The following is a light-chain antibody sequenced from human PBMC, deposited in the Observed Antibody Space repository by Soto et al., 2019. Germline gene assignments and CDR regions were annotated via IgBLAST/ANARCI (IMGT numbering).Light chain of an antibody. V-gene: IGKV1-5*01. CDR2: DAS. J-gene: IGKJ1*01. CDR1: QSISSW. Sequence: DIQMTQSPSTLSASVGDRVTITCRASQSISSWLAWYQQKPGKAPKLLIYDASSLESGVPSRFSGSGSGTEFTLTIGSLQLDDFATYYCQQYNSWWTFGQGTKVEIK. CDR3: QQYNSWWT.